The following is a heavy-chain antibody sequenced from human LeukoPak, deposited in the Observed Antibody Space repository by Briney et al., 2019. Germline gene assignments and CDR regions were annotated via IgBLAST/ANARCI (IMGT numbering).Heavy chain of an antibody. D-gene: IGHD3-22*01. Sequence: PGESLKISCKGSGYSFTSYWIGWVRQVPGKGPEWSGIIYPGDSDTRYSPSFQGQVTISADKSISTAYLQWSSLKASDTAMYYCARHVGSGSYLSYYYGMDVWGQGTTVTVSS. V-gene: IGHV5-51*01. CDR3: ARHVGSGSYLSYYYGMDV. CDR1: GYSFTSYW. J-gene: IGHJ6*02. CDR2: IYPGDSDT.